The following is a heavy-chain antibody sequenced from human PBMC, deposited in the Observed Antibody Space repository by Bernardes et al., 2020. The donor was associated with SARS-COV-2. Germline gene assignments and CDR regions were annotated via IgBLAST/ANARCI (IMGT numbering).Heavy chain of an antibody. V-gene: IGHV3-11*05. CDR1: GFTFSNFY. CDR3: ARERGGGYFDS. J-gene: IGHJ4*02. CDR2: ITSGSTNT. D-gene: IGHD3-16*01. Sequence: GGSLRLSCAASGFTFSNFYMSWFRLAPGKVLEWVSYITSGSTNTDYADSVKGRFTISRDDAKNSLYLQMSGLRVEDTAVYYCARERGGGYFDSWGQGSLVTVSS.